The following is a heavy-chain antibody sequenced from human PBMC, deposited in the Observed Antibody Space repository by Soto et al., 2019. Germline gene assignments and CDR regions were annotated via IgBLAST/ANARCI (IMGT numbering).Heavy chain of an antibody. CDR2: ISSSNSYI. V-gene: IGHV3-21*01. J-gene: IGHJ4*02. CDR1: GFAFTAYS. Sequence: GGSLRLSCEASGFAFTAYSMNWLRQAPGKGLQWVSSISSSNSYINYADFAKGRFSISRDNAKKSLFLQLNNLRPDDSAIYYCAPSPVSLSLFYFVFWGPGTPVTVFS. CDR3: APSPVSLSLFYFVF.